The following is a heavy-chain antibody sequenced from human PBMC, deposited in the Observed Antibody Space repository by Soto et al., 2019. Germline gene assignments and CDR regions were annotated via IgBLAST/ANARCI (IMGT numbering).Heavy chain of an antibody. CDR3: ASVERSSYWYPFDY. J-gene: IGHJ4*02. CDR1: GGSIRSYY. CDR2: ISYSGST. V-gene: IGHV4-59*01. D-gene: IGHD2-8*02. Sequence: QVQLQEWGPGLVKPSETLSLTCTVSGGSIRSYYWNWIRQPPGKGLEWIGYISYSGSTNYDPTLRRKLTTTVDTSKNQFSMKLNSVTAADTAVYYCASVERSSYWYPFDYWGQGILVTVSS.